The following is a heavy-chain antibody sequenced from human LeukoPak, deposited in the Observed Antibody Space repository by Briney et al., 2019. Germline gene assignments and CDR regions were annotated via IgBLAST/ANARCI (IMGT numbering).Heavy chain of an antibody. D-gene: IGHD6-13*01. CDR1: GFTVSSNY. CDR2: IYSGGST. V-gene: IGHV3-53*01. J-gene: IGHJ4*02. CDR3: ARGTTSGIRTPPDY. Sequence: PGGSLRLSCAASGFTVSSNYMSWVRQAPGKGLEWVSVIYSGGSTYYADSVKGRFTISRDNSKNSLYLQMNSLRVEDTAVYYCARGTTSGIRTPPDYWGQGTLVTVPS.